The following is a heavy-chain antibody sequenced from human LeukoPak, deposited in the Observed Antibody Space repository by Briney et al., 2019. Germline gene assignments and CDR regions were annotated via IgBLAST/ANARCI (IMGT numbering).Heavy chain of an antibody. CDR1: GGSISSYY. CDR2: IYYSGST. CDR3: ARDGHYGSGSYGAYYYYGMDV. D-gene: IGHD3-10*01. Sequence: SETLSLTCTVSGGSISSYYWIWIRQPPGKGLEWIGYIYYSGSTNYNPSLKSRVTISVDTSKNQFSLKLSSVTAADTAVYYCARDGHYGSGSYGAYYYYGMDVWGQGTTVTVSS. V-gene: IGHV4-59*01. J-gene: IGHJ6*02.